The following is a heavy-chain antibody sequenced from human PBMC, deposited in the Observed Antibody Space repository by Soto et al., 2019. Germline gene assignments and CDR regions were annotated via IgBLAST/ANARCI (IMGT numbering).Heavy chain of an antibody. CDR2: IIPIFGTA. CDR3: ARDFNIVVVPAAMGGGFDP. D-gene: IGHD2-2*01. V-gene: IGHV1-69*01. J-gene: IGHJ5*02. CDR1: GGTFSSYA. Sequence: QVQLVQSGAEVKKPGSSVKVSCKASGGTFSSYAISWVRQAPGQGLEWMGGIIPIFGTANYAQKFQGKVTITADEATSTAYMELSSLRSEDTAVYYGARDFNIVVVPAAMGGGFDPWGQGTLVTVSS.